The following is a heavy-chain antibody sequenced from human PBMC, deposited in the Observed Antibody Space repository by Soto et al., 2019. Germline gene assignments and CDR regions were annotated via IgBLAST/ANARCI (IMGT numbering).Heavy chain of an antibody. CDR1: GFTFSNYW. CDR3: ARGDCVGGTCFSLAGYFYSYIDV. CDR2: INSDGSVS. Sequence: EVQLVESGGGLVQPGGSLRLSCAASGFTFSNYWMYWVRQAPGKGLEWVSRINSDGSVSSHADSVKGRLTISRDNGKNPLSLPKDSLRAEDTAVYYCARGDCVGGTCFSLAGYFYSYIDVWGKGTAVTAFS. V-gene: IGHV3-74*02. J-gene: IGHJ6*03. D-gene: IGHD2-15*01.